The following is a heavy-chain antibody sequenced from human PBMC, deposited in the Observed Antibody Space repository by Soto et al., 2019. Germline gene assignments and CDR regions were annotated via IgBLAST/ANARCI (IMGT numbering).Heavy chain of an antibody. D-gene: IGHD2-15*01. J-gene: IGHJ4*02. V-gene: IGHV4-39*01. CDR1: GGSVSNSNYY. CDR2: VYYRGRS. CDR3: ARNTYCSGGSCYWDMYYFDY. Sequence: SETLSLTCTVSGGSVSNSNYYWGWIRQSPGKGLEWIGSVYYRGRSYSKSSVKSRVTISVDTSKNQFSLKLSSVTAADTAVYYCARNTYCSGGSCYWDMYYFDYWGQGTLVTVSS.